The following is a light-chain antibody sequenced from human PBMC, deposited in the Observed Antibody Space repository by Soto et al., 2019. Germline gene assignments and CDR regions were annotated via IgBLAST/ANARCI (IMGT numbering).Light chain of an antibody. CDR1: SSDVGGYNY. V-gene: IGLV2-14*01. Sequence: QSALTQPASVSGSPGQSITISCTGTSSDVGGYNYVSWYQQHPGKAPKLMIYDVSNRPSGVSNLFSGSKSGNTASLTISGLQAEDEADYYCSAYTSSSTPYVLGTGTKLTVL. CDR2: DVS. J-gene: IGLJ1*01. CDR3: SAYTSSSTPYV.